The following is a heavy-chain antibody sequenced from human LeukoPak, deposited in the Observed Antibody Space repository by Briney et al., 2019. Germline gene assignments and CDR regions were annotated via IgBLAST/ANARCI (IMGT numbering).Heavy chain of an antibody. CDR1: GFTFSSYG. CDR3: ARQGIVGAKRGGWFDY. CDR2: IWYDGSNE. D-gene: IGHD1-26*01. Sequence: GGSLRLSCAASGFTFSSYGMHWVRQAPGKGLEWVAVIWYDGSNENYADSVKGRFTISRDNSKKTMYLQMNSLRAEDTAVCYCARQGIVGAKRGGWFDYWGQGTLVTVSS. V-gene: IGHV3-33*01. J-gene: IGHJ4*02.